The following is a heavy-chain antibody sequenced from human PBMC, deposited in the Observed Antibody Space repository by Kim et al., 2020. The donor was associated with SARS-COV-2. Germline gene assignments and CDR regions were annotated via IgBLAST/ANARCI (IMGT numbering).Heavy chain of an antibody. D-gene: IGHD3-22*01. CDR3: ARASGITMIVVVTAYGMDV. Sequence: ASVKVSCKASGYTFTSYYMHWVRQAPGQGLEWMGIINPSGGSTSYAQKFQGRVTMTRDTSTSTVYMELSSLRSEDTAVYYSARASGITMIVVVTAYGMDVWGQGTTVTVSS. V-gene: IGHV1-46*01. J-gene: IGHJ6*02. CDR1: GYTFTSYY. CDR2: INPSGGST.